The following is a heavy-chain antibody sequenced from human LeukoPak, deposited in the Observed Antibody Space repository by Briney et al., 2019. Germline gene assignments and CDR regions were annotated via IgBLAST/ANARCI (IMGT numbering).Heavy chain of an antibody. CDR1: GFTFSSYA. CDR2: MSGSGGST. J-gene: IGHJ4*02. D-gene: IGHD2-15*01. Sequence: GGSLRLSCAASGFTFSSYAMSWVRQAPGKGLEWVSAMSGSGGSTYYADSVKGRFTISRDNSKNTLYLQMNSLRAEDTAVYYCAKDRCSGGSCYFDYWGQGTLVTVSS. CDR3: AKDRCSGGSCYFDY. V-gene: IGHV3-23*01.